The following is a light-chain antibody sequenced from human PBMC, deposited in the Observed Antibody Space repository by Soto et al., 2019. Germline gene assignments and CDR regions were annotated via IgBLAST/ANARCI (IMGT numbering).Light chain of an antibody. Sequence: QSALTQPASVSGSPGQSITISCTGTSRDVGGYNYVSWYQQHPGKAPKLMIYDVSDRPSGVSSRFSGSKSGNTASLTISGFQVEDEADYYCSSYTSRSTLVFGGGTKLTVL. CDR3: SSYTSRSTLV. V-gene: IGLV2-14*01. CDR1: SRDVGGYNY. J-gene: IGLJ2*01. CDR2: DVS.